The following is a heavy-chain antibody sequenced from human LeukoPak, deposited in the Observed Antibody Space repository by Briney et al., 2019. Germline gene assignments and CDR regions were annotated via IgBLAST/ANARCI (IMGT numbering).Heavy chain of an antibody. CDR3: AKSYCGGDCYRVNYYYMDV. CDR2: ISGSGGST. V-gene: IGHV3-23*01. J-gene: IGHJ6*03. CDR1: GFTFSSYA. D-gene: IGHD2-21*02. Sequence: GGSLRLSCAASGFTFSSYAMSWVRQAPGKGLEWVSAISGSGGSTYYADSVKGRFTISRDNSKNTLYLQMNSLRAEDTAVYYCAKSYCGGDCYRVNYYYMDVWGKGTTVTVSS.